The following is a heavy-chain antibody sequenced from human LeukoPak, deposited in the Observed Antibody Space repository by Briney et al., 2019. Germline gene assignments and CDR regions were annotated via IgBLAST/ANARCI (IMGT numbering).Heavy chain of an antibody. Sequence: SETLSLTCTVSGGSISSYYWSWIRQPPGKGLEWIGYIYTSGSTNYNPSLKGRVTISVDTSKNQFSLKLSSVTAADTAVYYCARRILNDAFDIWGQGTMVTVSS. CDR1: GGSISSYY. J-gene: IGHJ3*02. CDR2: IYTSGST. CDR3: ARRILNDAFDI. V-gene: IGHV4-4*09.